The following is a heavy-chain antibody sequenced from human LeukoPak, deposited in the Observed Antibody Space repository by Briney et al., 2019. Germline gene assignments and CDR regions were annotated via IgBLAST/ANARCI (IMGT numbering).Heavy chain of an antibody. CDR1: GFTFSTYG. V-gene: IGHV3-23*01. J-gene: IGHJ4*02. Sequence: GGSLRLSCAASGFTFSTYGMSWVRQAPGKGLEWVSAVSSTGGTTYYADSVKGRFTISRDNSKNTLFLQINSLRAEDTAVYYCAKNAYYDYVWGSYRYETAIDYWGQGTLVTVSS. CDR3: AKNAYYDYVWGSYRYETAIDY. D-gene: IGHD3-16*02. CDR2: VSSTGGTT.